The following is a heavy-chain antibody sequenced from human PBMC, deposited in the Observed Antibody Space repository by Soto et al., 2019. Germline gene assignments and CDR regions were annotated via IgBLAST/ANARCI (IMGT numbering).Heavy chain of an antibody. D-gene: IGHD3-3*01. CDR2: IYPGDSDT. CDR3: ARLNVKYYDFWSGYHGGSYYYGMDV. Sequence: GESLKISCKGSGYSFTSYWIGWVRQMPGKGLEWMGIIYPGDSDTRYSPSFQGQVTISADKSISTAYLQWSSLKASDTAMYYRARLNVKYYDFWSGYHGGSYYYGMDVWGQGTTVTAP. V-gene: IGHV5-51*01. J-gene: IGHJ6*02. CDR1: GYSFTSYW.